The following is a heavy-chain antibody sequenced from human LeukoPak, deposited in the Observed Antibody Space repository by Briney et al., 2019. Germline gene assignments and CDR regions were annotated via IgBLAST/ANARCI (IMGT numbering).Heavy chain of an antibody. V-gene: IGHV4-30-4*08. CDR2: IYYSGST. CDR1: GGSISSGDYY. Sequence: PSETLSLTCTVSGGSISSGDYYWSWIRQPPGKGLEWIGYIYYSGSTYYNPSLKSRVTISVDTSKNQFSLKLSSVTAADTAVYYCARDGVLGYCSGGSCTDAFDIWGQGTMVTVSS. J-gene: IGHJ3*02. D-gene: IGHD2-15*01. CDR3: ARDGVLGYCSGGSCTDAFDI.